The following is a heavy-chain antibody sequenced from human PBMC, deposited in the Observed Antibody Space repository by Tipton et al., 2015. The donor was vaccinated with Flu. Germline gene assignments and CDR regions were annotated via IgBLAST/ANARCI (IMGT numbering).Heavy chain of an antibody. J-gene: IGHJ4*02. V-gene: IGHV1-2*02. CDR1: GYTFTGYY. D-gene: IGHD1-26*01. Sequence: QLVQSGAEVKRPGASMKVSCKVSGYTFTGYYLHWVRQAPGQGLEWMGWINPNSGGTHYAQKFQGRVTMTRDTSINTAYMELSSLMSDDTAFYYCARGGSYRKYEYWGQGTLVTVSS. CDR3: ARGGSYRKYEY. CDR2: INPNSGGT.